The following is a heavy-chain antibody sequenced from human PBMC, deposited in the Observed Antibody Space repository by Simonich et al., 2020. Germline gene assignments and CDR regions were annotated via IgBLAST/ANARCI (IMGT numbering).Heavy chain of an antibody. J-gene: IGHJ4*02. D-gene: IGHD7-27*01. CDR3: ASGWDWGFSHMSDY. CDR1: GYTFTGYN. Sequence: QVQLVQSGAEVKKPGASVKVSCKAAGYTFTGYNMHWVQQAPGQGLEWMGRNNPNSGGTNYAQKFQGRVTMTRETSISTAYMELRRLRSDDTAVYYCASGWDWGFSHMSDYWGQGTLVTVSS. V-gene: IGHV1-2*06. CDR2: NNPNSGGT.